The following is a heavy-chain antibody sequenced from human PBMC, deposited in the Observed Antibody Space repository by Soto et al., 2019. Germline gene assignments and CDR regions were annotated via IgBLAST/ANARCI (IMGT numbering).Heavy chain of an antibody. CDR3: ARDFGVRGVTHFDY. J-gene: IGHJ4*02. CDR1: GFTFSSYG. Sequence: QVQLVESGGGVVQPGRSLRLSCAASGFTFSSYGMHWVRQAPGKGLEWVAVIWYDGSNKYYADSVKGRFTISRDNSKNTLYLQMNSLRAEDTAVYYCARDFGVRGVTHFDYWGQGTLVTVSS. D-gene: IGHD3-10*01. V-gene: IGHV3-33*01. CDR2: IWYDGSNK.